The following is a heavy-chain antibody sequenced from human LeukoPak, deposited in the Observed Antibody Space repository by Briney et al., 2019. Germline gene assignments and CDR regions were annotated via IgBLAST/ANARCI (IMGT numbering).Heavy chain of an antibody. V-gene: IGHV3-30-3*01. CDR3: ARPIDNGSGSYYFDY. J-gene: IGHJ4*02. CDR2: ISYDGSNE. CDR1: GFTFSYYA. D-gene: IGHD3-10*01. Sequence: GRSLRLSCAASGFTFSYYAMHWVRQAPGKGLGWVAVISYDGSNEYYADSVKGRFTISRDNSKNTLSLQMNTLRPEDTAVYYCARPIDNGSGSYYFDYWGQGTLVTVSS.